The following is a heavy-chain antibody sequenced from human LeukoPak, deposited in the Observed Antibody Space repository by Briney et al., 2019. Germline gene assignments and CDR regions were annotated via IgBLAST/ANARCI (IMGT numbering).Heavy chain of an antibody. CDR2: INSDGSST. J-gene: IGHJ4*02. Sequence: GGSLRLSCAASGFTFSRYWMHWVRQAPGKGLVWVSHINSDGSSTNYADSVKGRFTISRDNAKNTLFLQMNSLRADDTAVYYCASALGGQGGHWGQGTLVTVSS. CDR3: ASALGGQGGH. CDR1: GFTFSRYW. V-gene: IGHV3-74*01. D-gene: IGHD1-26*01.